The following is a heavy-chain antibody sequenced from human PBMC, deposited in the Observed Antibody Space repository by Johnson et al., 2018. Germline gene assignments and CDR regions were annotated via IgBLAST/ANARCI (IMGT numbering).Heavy chain of an antibody. D-gene: IGHD6-13*01. J-gene: IGHJ6*02. CDR3: ASSTAAGTYYYYGMDV. CDR2: IVVGSGNT. V-gene: IGHV1-58*01. Sequence: QLVESGPEVKKPGTSVKVSCKASGFTFSSSAVQWVRQARGQRLEWIGRIVVGSGNTNYAQKFQERVTITRDMSTSPAYMELSSLRSEDTAVYYCASSTAAGTYYYYGMDVWGQGTTVTVSS. CDR1: GFTFSSSA.